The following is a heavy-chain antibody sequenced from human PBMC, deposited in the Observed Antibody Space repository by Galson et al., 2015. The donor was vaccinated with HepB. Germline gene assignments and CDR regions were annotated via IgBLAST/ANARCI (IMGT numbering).Heavy chain of an antibody. CDR1: GFTFSSYS. D-gene: IGHD6-13*01. CDR3: ARYSSSWPLVYYYYGMDV. Sequence: SLRLSCAASGFTFSSYSMNWVRQAPGKGLEWVSSISSSSSYIYYADSVKGRFTISRDNAKNSLYLQMNSLRAEDTAVYYCARYSSSWPLVYYYYGMDVWGQGTTVTVSS. J-gene: IGHJ6*02. V-gene: IGHV3-21*01. CDR2: ISSSSSYI.